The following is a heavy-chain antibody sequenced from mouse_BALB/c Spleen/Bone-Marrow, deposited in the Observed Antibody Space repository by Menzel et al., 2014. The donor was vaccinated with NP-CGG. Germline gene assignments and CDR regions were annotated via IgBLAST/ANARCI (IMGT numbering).Heavy chain of an antibody. V-gene: IGHV7-3*02. CDR1: GFTFTDYY. Sequence: EVKLVESGGGLVQPGGSLRLSCATSGFTFTDYYMSWVRQPQGKAIEWLGFIRNKANGYTTEYSASVKGRFTISRDNSQSILFLQMNTLRTEDSAIYYCARVYFDDYEAWFAYWGQGTLVTVSA. D-gene: IGHD2-13*01. CDR3: ARVYFDDYEAWFAY. CDR2: IRNKANGYTT. J-gene: IGHJ3*01.